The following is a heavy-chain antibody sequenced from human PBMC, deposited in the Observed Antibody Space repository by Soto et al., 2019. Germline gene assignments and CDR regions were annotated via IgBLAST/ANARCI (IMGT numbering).Heavy chain of an antibody. V-gene: IGHV4-34*01. CDR1: GGSFSGYY. J-gene: IGHJ4*02. CDR3: ARVRTYYYDSSCYSNHPLFDY. Sequence: QVQLQQWGAGLLKPSETLSLTCAVYGGSFSGYYWSWIRQPPGKGLEWIGEINHSGSTNYNPSLKSRVTISVGTSKNQFSLKLSSVTAADTAVYYCARVRTYYYDSSCYSNHPLFDYWGQGTLVTVSS. D-gene: IGHD3-22*01. CDR2: INHSGST.